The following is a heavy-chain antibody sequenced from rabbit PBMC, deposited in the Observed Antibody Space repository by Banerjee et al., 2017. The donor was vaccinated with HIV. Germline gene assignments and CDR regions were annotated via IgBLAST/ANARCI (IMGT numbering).Heavy chain of an antibody. CDR3: ARDLAGVIGWNFGL. CDR2: IYAGSSGST. Sequence: QQQLEESGGGLVKPGGTLTLTCTASGIDFSGYYYMCWVRQAPGKGLEWIACIYAGSSGSTYYASWAKGRFTISKTSSSTVTLQMTSLTAADTATYFCARDLAGVIGWNFGLWGPGTLVTV. V-gene: IGHV1S45*01. CDR1: GIDFSGYYY. D-gene: IGHD4-1*01. J-gene: IGHJ6*01.